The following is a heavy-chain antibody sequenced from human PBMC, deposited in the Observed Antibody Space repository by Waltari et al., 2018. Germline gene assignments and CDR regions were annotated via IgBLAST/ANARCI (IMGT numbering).Heavy chain of an antibody. D-gene: IGHD3-10*01. J-gene: IGHJ3*02. CDR1: GYSISSGSY. V-gene: IGHV4-38-2*01. Sequence: QVQLQESGPGLVKPSETLSLTCAVSGYSISSGSYWGWIRQPPGKGLEWIGSIYHSGSTYYNPSLKSRVTISVDTSKNQFSLKLSSVTAADTAVYYCARLNYYGSKAFDIWGQGTMVTVSS. CDR3: ARLNYYGSKAFDI. CDR2: IYHSGST.